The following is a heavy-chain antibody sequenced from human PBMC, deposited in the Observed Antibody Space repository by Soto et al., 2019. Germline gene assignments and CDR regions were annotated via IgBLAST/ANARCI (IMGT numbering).Heavy chain of an antibody. J-gene: IGHJ6*03. V-gene: IGHV4-59*01. CDR1: GGSISSYY. Sequence: SETLSLTCTVSGGSISSYYWSWIRQPPGKGLEWIGYIYYSGSTNYNPSLKSRVTISVDTSKNQFSLKLSSVTAADTAVYYCARELHGGSQWLVQDYYYYMDVWGKGTTVTVSS. CDR3: ARELHGGSQWLVQDYYYYMDV. D-gene: IGHD6-19*01. CDR2: IYYSGST.